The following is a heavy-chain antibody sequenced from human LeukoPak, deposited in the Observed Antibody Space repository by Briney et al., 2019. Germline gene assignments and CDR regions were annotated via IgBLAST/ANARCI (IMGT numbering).Heavy chain of an antibody. CDR3: ARGGMGIAARGTYYYYYYMDV. Sequence: ASVKVSCKASGGTFSSYAISWVRQAPGQGLEWMGGIIPIFGTANYAQKFQGRVTITTDESTSTAYMELSSLRSEDTAVYYCARGGMGIAARGTYYYYYYMDVWGEGTTVTVSS. D-gene: IGHD6-6*01. CDR1: GGTFSSYA. CDR2: IIPIFGTA. V-gene: IGHV1-69*05. J-gene: IGHJ6*03.